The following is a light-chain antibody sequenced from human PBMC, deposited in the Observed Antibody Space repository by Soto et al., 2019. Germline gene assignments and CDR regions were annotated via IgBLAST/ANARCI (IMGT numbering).Light chain of an antibody. CDR3: QQDYSYPRYT. CDR2: DAS. CDR1: QGISSY. Sequence: AIRMTQSPSSFSASTGDRVTITCRASQGISSYLAWYQQKPGKAPKLLSYDASTLQSGVPSRFSGSGSGTDFTHTISLLQSEEFATYCCQQDYSYPRYTFGQGTQLEIK. V-gene: IGKV1-8*01. J-gene: IGKJ2*01.